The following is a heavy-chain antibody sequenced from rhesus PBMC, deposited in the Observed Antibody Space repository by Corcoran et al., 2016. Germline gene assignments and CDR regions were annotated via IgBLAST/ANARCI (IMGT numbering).Heavy chain of an antibody. Sequence: QVQLVQSGAEVKKPGSSVKVSCQASGYTFTDNYIHRVRQAPGQGLEGVEEINPKTGDTQYAQRVQGRVPVTDDTSTSTAYMELNSLRSEDTAIYYCERGDHLFGYWGQGVLVTVSS. CDR1: GYTFTDNY. D-gene: IGHD1-44*02. V-gene: IGHV1-138*01. CDR3: ERGDHLFGY. CDR2: INPKTGDT. J-gene: IGHJ4*01.